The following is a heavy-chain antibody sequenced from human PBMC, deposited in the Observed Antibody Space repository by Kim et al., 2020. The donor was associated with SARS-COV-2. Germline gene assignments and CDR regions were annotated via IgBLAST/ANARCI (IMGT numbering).Heavy chain of an antibody. V-gene: IGHV3-64D*06. CDR3: VKMYSKAVITGPFDY. CDR1: GFTFSSYA. Sequence: GGSLRLSCSASGFTFSSYAMHWVRQAPGKGLEYVSAISSNGGSTYYADSVKGRFTISRDNSKNTLYLQMSSLRAEDTAVYYCVKMYSKAVITGPFDYWGQGTLVTVSS. CDR2: ISSNGGST. J-gene: IGHJ4*02. D-gene: IGHD2-2*02.